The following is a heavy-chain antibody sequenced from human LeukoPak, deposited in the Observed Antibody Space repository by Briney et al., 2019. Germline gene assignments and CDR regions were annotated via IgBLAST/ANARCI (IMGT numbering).Heavy chain of an antibody. CDR2: ISGNSGSI. Sequence: AGGSLRLSCAASGSTFYDYAMHWVRQAPGKGLECVSGISGNSGSIGYADSVKGRFTISRDNAKNSLYLQMNSLRAEDTALYYCAKFASSSSWFSGYYYGMDVWGQGTTVTISS. J-gene: IGHJ6*02. V-gene: IGHV3-9*01. CDR3: AKFASSSSWFSGYYYGMDV. CDR1: GSTFYDYA. D-gene: IGHD6-13*01.